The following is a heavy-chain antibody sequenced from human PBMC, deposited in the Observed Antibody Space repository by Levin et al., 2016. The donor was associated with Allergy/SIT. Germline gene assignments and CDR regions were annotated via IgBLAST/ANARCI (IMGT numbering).Heavy chain of an antibody. Sequence: SETLSLTCTVSGGSISSYYWSWIRQPPGKGLEWIGYIYYSGSTNYNPSLKSRVTISVDTSKNQFSLKLSSVTAADTAVYYCARWVTGTTVTTGPHDAFDIWGQGTMVTVSS. D-gene: IGHD4-17*01. J-gene: IGHJ3*02. CDR1: GGSISSYY. CDR3: ARWVTGTTVTTGPHDAFDI. CDR2: IYYSGST. V-gene: IGHV4-59*01.